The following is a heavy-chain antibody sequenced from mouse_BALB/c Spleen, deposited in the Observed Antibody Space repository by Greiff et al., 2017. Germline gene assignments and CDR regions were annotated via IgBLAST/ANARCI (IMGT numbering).Heavy chain of an antibody. D-gene: IGHD3-1*01. CDR3: ARRGNGRAAMDY. CDR2: IYPGDGDT. V-gene: IGHV1-80*01. CDR1: GYAFSSYW. Sequence: QVQLQQSGAELVRPGSSVKISCKASGYAFSSYWMNWVKQRPGQGLVWIGQIYPGDGDTNYNGKFKGKATLTADKSSSTAYMQLSSLTSEDSAVYFCARRGNGRAAMDYWGQGTSVTVSS. J-gene: IGHJ4*01.